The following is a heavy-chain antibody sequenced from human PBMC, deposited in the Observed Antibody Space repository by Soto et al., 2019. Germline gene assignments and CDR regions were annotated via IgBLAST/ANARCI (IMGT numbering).Heavy chain of an antibody. CDR1: GYTFSSYS. CDR3: ARDNGYYDF. V-gene: IGHV1-18*01. D-gene: IGHD2-8*01. Sequence: QIQMVQSGAEVKQPGASVKISCKTSGYTFSSYSINWVRQAPGQGLEWMARISTTSGNTHYAERVQGRGTVTLDKAARTAFMEMWGLTSYDTAVYFCARDNGYYDFWGQGTLVTVAS. J-gene: IGHJ4*02. CDR2: ISTTSGNT.